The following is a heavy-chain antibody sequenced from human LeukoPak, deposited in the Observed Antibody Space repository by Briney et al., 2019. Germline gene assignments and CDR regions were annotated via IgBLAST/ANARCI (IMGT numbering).Heavy chain of an antibody. CDR1: GVSIRSGDHY. J-gene: IGHJ4*02. CDR3: ARGELTMTGTFDY. D-gene: IGHD1-7*01. CDR2: ISYSGST. Sequence: PSETLSLTCTVSGVSIRSGDHYWSWIRQPPGKGLEWIGYISYSGSTYYNPSLKSRVTISLNRSKNQFSLKLGSVTAADTAVYYCARGELTMTGTFDYWGQGTLVTVSS. V-gene: IGHV4-30-4*08.